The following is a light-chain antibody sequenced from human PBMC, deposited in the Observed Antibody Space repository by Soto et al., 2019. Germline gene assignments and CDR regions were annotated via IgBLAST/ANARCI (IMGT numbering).Light chain of an antibody. CDR3: LQDYNEPYT. J-gene: IGKJ1*01. CDR2: SAS. Sequence: AIQMTQSPSSLSASVGDRVTITCRASQGISNDLGWYQQKPGKAPKFLIYSASTLQSGVPSRFGASGSGTDFTLTISSLQPEEFATYYCLQDYNEPYTFGQGAKVEVE. V-gene: IGKV1-6*02. CDR1: QGISND.